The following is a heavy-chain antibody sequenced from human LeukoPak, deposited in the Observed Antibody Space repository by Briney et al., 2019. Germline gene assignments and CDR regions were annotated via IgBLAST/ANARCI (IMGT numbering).Heavy chain of an antibody. CDR3: ARVGGDYVSTNYYFDY. V-gene: IGHV4-39*07. Sequence: PSETLSLTCTVSGGSISGSSYYWGWIRQPPGKGLEWIGSIYYSGSTYYNPSLKSRVTISVDRSKNQFSLKLSSVTAADTAVYYCARVGGDYVSTNYYFDYWGQGTLVTVSS. D-gene: IGHD4-17*01. CDR1: GGSISGSSYY. J-gene: IGHJ4*02. CDR2: IYYSGST.